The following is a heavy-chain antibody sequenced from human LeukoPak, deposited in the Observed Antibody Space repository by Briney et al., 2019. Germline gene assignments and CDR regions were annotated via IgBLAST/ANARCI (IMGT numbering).Heavy chain of an antibody. CDR1: SESFSGYF. Sequence: SETLSLTCAIYSESFSGYFWSWIRQPPGKGLEWIGEINYSGSTNYNPSLKSRVTISVDTSKNQFSLKLSSVTAADTAVYYCARIAASAGEFRYYYYYMDVWGKGTTVTISS. V-gene: IGHV4-34*01. J-gene: IGHJ6*03. D-gene: IGHD1-26*01. CDR2: INYSGST. CDR3: ARIAASAGEFRYYYYYMDV.